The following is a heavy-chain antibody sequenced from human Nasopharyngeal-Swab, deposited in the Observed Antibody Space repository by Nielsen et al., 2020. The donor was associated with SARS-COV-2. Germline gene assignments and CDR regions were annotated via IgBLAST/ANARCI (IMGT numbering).Heavy chain of an antibody. J-gene: IGHJ4*02. CDR3: ASGGAPYYFDY. Sequence: SETLSLTCTVSGDSISSYYWSWIRQPPGKGLEWIGYIYYSGSTNYNPSLKSRVTISVDTSKNQFSLKLSSVTAADTAVYYCASGGAPYYFDYWGQGTLVTVSS. CDR1: GDSISSYY. CDR2: IYYSGST. D-gene: IGHD3-16*01. V-gene: IGHV4-59*08.